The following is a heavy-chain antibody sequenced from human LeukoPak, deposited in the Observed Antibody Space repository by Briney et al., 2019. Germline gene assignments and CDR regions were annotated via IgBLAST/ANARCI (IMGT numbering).Heavy chain of an antibody. J-gene: IGHJ5*02. CDR3: ARCIPPYYYDSSGYYQTQWSNWFDP. CDR1: GGTFSSYA. Sequence: ASVKVSCKASGGTFSSYAISWVRQAPGQGLEWMGGIIPTFDTANYAQKFQGRVTITADKSTSTVYMELSRLRSEDTALYYCARCIPPYYYDSSGYYQTQWSNWFDPWGQGTLVTVSS. D-gene: IGHD3-22*01. V-gene: IGHV1-69*06. CDR2: IIPTFDTA.